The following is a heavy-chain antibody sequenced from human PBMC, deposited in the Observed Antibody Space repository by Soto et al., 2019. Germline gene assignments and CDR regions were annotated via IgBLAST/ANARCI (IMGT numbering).Heavy chain of an antibody. Sequence: HPGGSLGLSCAASGFTFRNYWMGWVGQTPDKGLEWVANIKPDGSDKYYVDSVKGRFTISRDNAKNSLFLQMNSLRAEDTAVYYCPRENYFDYWGQGTLVSVSS. CDR3: PRENYFDY. V-gene: IGHV3-7*01. CDR2: IKPDGSDK. J-gene: IGHJ4*02. CDR1: GFTFRNYW.